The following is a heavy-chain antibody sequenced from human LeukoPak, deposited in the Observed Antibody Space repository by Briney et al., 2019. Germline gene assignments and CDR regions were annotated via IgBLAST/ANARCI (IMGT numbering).Heavy chain of an antibody. CDR3: ARDGTAAGLYFDL. D-gene: IGHD6-13*01. CDR2: IRQDGGEK. V-gene: IGHV3-7*01. CDR1: GFTFTDYW. J-gene: IGHJ4*01. Sequence: GGSLRLSCAVSGFTFTDYWMNWVRQAPGKGLEWVASIRQDGGEKSYVDSVEGRSTISRDNTKSSLYLQINSLRAEDTAVYYCARDGTAAGLYFDLWGQGTLVTVSS.